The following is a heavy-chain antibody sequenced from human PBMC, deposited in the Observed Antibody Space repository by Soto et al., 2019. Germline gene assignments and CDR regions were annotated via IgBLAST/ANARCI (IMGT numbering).Heavy chain of an antibody. Sequence: GAALKISCKGSAHSFTSYWIGWVRQMPGKGLEWMGIIYPGDSDTRYSPSFQGQVTISADKSISTAYLQWSSLKASDTAMYYCARPALRYYDFWSGYVYAKDEYFQHWGQGTLVTGS. J-gene: IGHJ1*01. CDR3: ARPALRYYDFWSGYVYAKDEYFQH. D-gene: IGHD3-3*01. CDR1: AHSFTSYW. V-gene: IGHV5-51*01. CDR2: IYPGDSDT.